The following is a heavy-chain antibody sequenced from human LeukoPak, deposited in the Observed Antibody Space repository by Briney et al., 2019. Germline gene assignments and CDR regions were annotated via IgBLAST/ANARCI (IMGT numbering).Heavy chain of an antibody. CDR3: ARVSVAGNFDY. J-gene: IGHJ4*02. CDR2: INPSGGST. D-gene: IGHD6-19*01. Sequence: ASVKVSCTASGYTFTSYYMHWVRQAPGQGLEWMGIINPSGGSTSYAQKLQGRVTMTRDTSTSTVYMELTSLRSQDTAVFYCARVSVAGNFDYWGQGTLVTVSS. CDR1: GYTFTSYY. V-gene: IGHV1-46*01.